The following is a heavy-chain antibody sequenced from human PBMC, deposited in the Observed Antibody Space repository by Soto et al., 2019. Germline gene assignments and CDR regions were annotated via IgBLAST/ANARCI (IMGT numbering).Heavy chain of an antibody. CDR1: GYTFTSYG. V-gene: IGHV1-18*01. J-gene: IGHJ4*02. CDR3: ARHGYYDYVWGSYRQPYYFAY. Sequence: ASVKVSCKASGYTFTSYGISWVRQAPGQGLEWMGWISAYNGNTNYAQKLQGRVTMTTDTSTSTAYMELRSLRSDDTAVYYCARHGYYDYVWGSYRQPYYFAYWGQGTLVTVSS. D-gene: IGHD3-16*02. CDR2: ISAYNGNT.